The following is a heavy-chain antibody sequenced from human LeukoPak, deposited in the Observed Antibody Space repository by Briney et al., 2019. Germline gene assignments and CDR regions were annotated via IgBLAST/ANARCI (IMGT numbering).Heavy chain of an antibody. V-gene: IGHV3-33*01. CDR1: GFAFSSYG. Sequence: GGSLSLSCAASGFAFSSYGMHRVRQAPGKGLEWVAVIWYDGSKKYYADSVKGRFTISRDNSKNTLYLQMNSLRAEDTAVYYCARDRRITMIVVVRQDSNWFDPWGQGTLVTVSS. J-gene: IGHJ5*02. D-gene: IGHD3-22*01. CDR3: ARDRRITMIVVVRQDSNWFDP. CDR2: IWYDGSKK.